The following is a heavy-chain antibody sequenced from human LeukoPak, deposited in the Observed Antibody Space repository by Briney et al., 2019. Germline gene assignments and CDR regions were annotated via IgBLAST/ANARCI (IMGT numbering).Heavy chain of an antibody. Sequence: GGSLRLSCAASGFTFSNAWMSWVGQAPGKGLEWVGRIKSKTDGGTTDYAATVKCRFTISRDDSKNTLYLQIKSLKTADTATYYCTSDLYSSSWKMDWGQGTLVTVSS. J-gene: IGHJ4*02. CDR3: TSDLYSSSWKMD. D-gene: IGHD6-6*01. CDR1: GFTFSNAW. CDR2: IKSKTDGGTT. V-gene: IGHV3-15*01.